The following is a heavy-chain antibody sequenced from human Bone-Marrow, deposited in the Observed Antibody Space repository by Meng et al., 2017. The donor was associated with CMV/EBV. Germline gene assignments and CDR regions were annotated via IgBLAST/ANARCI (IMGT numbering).Heavy chain of an antibody. CDR1: GSLSSGRDY. Sequence: GSLSSGRDYWSWIRQPAGKGLEWIGRIYTSGTTNYNPSLKSRVTISVDTSKNQFSLKLTSVTAADTAVYYCARATGYSSGWYWWFDPWGQGTLVTVSS. CDR2: IYTSGTT. J-gene: IGHJ5*02. CDR3: ARATGYSSGWYWWFDP. D-gene: IGHD6-19*01. V-gene: IGHV4-61*02.